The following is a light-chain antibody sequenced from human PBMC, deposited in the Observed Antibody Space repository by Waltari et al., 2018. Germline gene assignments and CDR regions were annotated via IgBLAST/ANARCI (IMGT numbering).Light chain of an antibody. Sequence: QSALTQPRSVSGSPGQSITISCPGTGPAVRGSSYVSWYQQHPGKAPKLIIYDIYKRPSGVPDRFSGSKSDNTASLTISGLQAEDEADFFCCAFAATPLFGGGTKLTVL. CDR1: GPAVRGSSY. CDR2: DIY. J-gene: IGLJ3*02. CDR3: CAFAATPL. V-gene: IGLV2-11*01.